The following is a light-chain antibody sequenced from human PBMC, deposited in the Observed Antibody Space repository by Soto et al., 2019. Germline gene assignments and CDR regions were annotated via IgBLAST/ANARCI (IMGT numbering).Light chain of an antibody. CDR1: SSNIGAGYD. J-gene: IGLJ1*01. V-gene: IGLV1-40*01. CDR3: QSYDSSLTSFV. Sequence: QSVLTQPPSVSGAPGQRVTISCTGSSSNIGAGYDVHWYQQLPGTAPNLLIYGNSHRPSGVPDRFSGSKSGTSASLAITGLRAEGESDYYCQSYDSSLTSFVFGTGTKVTVL. CDR2: GNS.